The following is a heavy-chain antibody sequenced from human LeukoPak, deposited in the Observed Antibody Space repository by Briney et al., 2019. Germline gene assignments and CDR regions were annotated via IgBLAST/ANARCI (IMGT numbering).Heavy chain of an antibody. D-gene: IGHD2-15*01. J-gene: IGHJ4*02. CDR3: ATCSGGSCYSYFFDY. CDR1: RGTFSSYA. Sequence: GASVKVSRKASRGTFSSYAIRWVRQGPGQGLEWMGGVLPIFGRANYAQKLQGRVTITADESTSTAYMELSSLRSEDTAVYYCATCSGGSCYSYFFDYWGQGTLVTVSS. CDR2: VLPIFGRA. V-gene: IGHV1-69*01.